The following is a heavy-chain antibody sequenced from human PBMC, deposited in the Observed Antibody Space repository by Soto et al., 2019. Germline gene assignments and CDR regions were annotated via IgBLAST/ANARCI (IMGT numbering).Heavy chain of an antibody. CDR1: GGSISSYY. D-gene: IGHD3-9*01. CDR3: ARGIFYDILTGYWHLDY. Sequence: QVQLQESGPGLVKPSETLSLTCTVSGGSISSYYWSWIRQPPGKGLEWIGYFYYSGITNYNPSLKSRVTISVDTSKTQFYMNLSSVTAANTDEYYCARGIFYDILTGYWHLDYWGQGTLVTVSS. CDR2: FYYSGIT. J-gene: IGHJ4*02. V-gene: IGHV4-59*01.